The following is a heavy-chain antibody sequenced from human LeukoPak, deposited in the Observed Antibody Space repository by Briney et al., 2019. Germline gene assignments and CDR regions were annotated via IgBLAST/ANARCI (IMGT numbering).Heavy chain of an antibody. CDR2: INLNGGST. Sequence: PGGSLRLSCAASGFTFDDYGMNWVRQAPGKGLEWVSGINLNGGSTGYADSVKGRFTISRDNAKNSLYLLMNSLRAEDTALYYCAKDSAGYYYYMDVWGKGTTVTISS. CDR1: GFTFDDYG. V-gene: IGHV3-20*04. D-gene: IGHD1-26*01. CDR3: AKDSAGYYYYMDV. J-gene: IGHJ6*03.